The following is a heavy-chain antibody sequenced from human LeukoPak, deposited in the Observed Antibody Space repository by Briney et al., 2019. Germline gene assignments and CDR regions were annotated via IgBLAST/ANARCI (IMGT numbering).Heavy chain of an antibody. CDR3: ARRYFDWFLGAGGSLDI. D-gene: IGHD3-9*01. CDR1: GFTFRSYW. J-gene: IGHJ3*02. V-gene: IGHV3-7*01. CDR2: IKQDGSEK. Sequence: GGSLRLSCAGSGFTFRSYWMHWVRQAPGKGLEWVANIKQDGSEKYYVDSVKGRFTISRDNANDSVYLQMNSLRAEDAAVYYCARRYFDWFLGAGGSLDIWGQGTMVTVSS.